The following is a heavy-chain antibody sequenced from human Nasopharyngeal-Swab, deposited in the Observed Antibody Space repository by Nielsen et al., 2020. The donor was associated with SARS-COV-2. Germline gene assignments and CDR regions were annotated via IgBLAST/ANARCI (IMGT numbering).Heavy chain of an antibody. CDR3: ARGELLDY. J-gene: IGHJ4*02. Sequence: GSLRLSCAVYGGSFSGYYWSWIRQPPGKGLEWIGEINHSGSTNYNPSLKSRVTISVDTSKNQFSLKLSSVTAADTAVYYCARGELLDYWGQGTLVTVS. CDR1: GGSFSGYY. D-gene: IGHD1-7*01. CDR2: INHSGST. V-gene: IGHV4-34*01.